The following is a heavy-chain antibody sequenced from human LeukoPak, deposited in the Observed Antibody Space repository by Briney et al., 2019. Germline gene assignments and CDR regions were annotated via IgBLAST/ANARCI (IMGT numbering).Heavy chain of an antibody. V-gene: IGHV4-38-2*02. CDR2: IYHSGST. J-gene: IGHJ4*02. CDR1: GYSISSGYY. CDR3: ARDRVPTYYYGSGGFWYFDY. D-gene: IGHD3-10*01. Sequence: PSETLPLTCTVSGYSISSGYYWGWIRQPPGKGLEWIGSIYHSGSTYYNPSLKSRVTISVDTSKNQFSLKLSSVTAADTAVYYCARDRVPTYYYGSGGFWYFDYWGQGTLVTVSS.